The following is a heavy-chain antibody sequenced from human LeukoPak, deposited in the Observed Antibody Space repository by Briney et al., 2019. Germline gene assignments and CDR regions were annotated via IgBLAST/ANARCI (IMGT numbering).Heavy chain of an antibody. J-gene: IGHJ3*02. Sequence: ASVKVSCKASGHTFTRYGISWVRQAPGQGLEWMGWISAYNANTNYAQKLQGRVTMTTDTSTSTAYMELRSLRSDDTAVYYCARDLWDYGDYVRAFDIWGQGTMVTVSS. CDR2: ISAYNANT. V-gene: IGHV1-18*01. D-gene: IGHD4-17*01. CDR1: GHTFTRYG. CDR3: ARDLWDYGDYVRAFDI.